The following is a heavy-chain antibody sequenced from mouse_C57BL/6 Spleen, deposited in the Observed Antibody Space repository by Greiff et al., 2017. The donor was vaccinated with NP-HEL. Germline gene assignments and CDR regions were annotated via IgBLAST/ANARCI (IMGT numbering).Heavy chain of an antibody. Sequence: QVQLQQPGAELVKPGASVKLCCKASGYTFTSYWMQWVKQRPGQGLEWIGEIDPSDSYTNYNQKFKGKATLTVDTSSSTAYMQLSSLTSEDSAVYYCARWSTVVATGFDYWGQGTTLTVSS. J-gene: IGHJ2*01. CDR2: IDPSDSYT. D-gene: IGHD1-1*01. CDR1: GYTFTSYW. CDR3: ARWSTVVATGFDY. V-gene: IGHV1-50*01.